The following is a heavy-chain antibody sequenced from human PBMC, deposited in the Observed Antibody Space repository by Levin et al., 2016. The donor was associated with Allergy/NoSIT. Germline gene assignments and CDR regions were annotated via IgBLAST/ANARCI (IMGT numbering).Heavy chain of an antibody. CDR3: ATSISTTTYYYADY. CDR2: IWYDGNNK. Sequence: GESLKISCVASGFTFSSYGMNWVRQAPGKGLEWVAVIWYDGNNKYYADSVKGRFTISRDNSKNTLYLQMNSLRAEDTAVYYCATSISTTTYYYADYWGQGTLVTVSS. J-gene: IGHJ4*02. CDR1: GFTFSSYG. D-gene: IGHD3-22*01. V-gene: IGHV3-33*01.